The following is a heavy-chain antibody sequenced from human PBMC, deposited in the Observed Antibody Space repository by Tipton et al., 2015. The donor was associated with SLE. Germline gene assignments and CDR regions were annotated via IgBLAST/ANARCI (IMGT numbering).Heavy chain of an antibody. CDR1: GYSISSGYF. CDR2: IYHSGNT. Sequence: LRLSCEVSGYSISSGYFWGWIRQPPGKGLEWIGGIYHSGNTYYKPSLKSRVTISVDRSKNQFSLKLSSVTAADTAVYYCARSSWYSSSPSEYWGQGTLVTVSS. J-gene: IGHJ4*02. CDR3: ARSSWYSSSPSEY. V-gene: IGHV4-38-2*01. D-gene: IGHD6-13*01.